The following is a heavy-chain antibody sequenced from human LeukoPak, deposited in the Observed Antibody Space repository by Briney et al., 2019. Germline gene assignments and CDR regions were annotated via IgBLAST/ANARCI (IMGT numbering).Heavy chain of an antibody. J-gene: IGHJ4*02. CDR2: ISSSSSYI. CDR3: ARDLCSGGSCYTNIDY. V-gene: IGHV3-21*01. Sequence: GGSLRLSCAASGFTFSNAWMNWVRQAPGKGLEWVSSISSSSSYIYYADSVKGRFTISRDNAKNSLYLQMNSLRAEDTAVYYCARDLCSGGSCYTNIDYWGQGTLVTVSS. D-gene: IGHD2-15*01. CDR1: GFTFSNAW.